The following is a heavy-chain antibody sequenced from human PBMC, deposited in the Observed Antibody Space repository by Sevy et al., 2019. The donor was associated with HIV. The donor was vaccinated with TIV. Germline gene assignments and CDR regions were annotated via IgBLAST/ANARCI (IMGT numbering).Heavy chain of an antibody. CDR1: GLTLTTTG. Sequence: GGSLRLSCAASGLTLTTTGMSWVRQAPGKGLEWVAGVTSDGTTYYADSVRDRFTVSRVNSKNTLYLQLNSLRADDTAVFYCAEGDTTMITDLDYWGQGTMVTVSS. V-gene: IGHV3-23*01. CDR2: VTSDGTT. D-gene: IGHD3-16*01. J-gene: IGHJ4*02. CDR3: AEGDTTMITDLDY.